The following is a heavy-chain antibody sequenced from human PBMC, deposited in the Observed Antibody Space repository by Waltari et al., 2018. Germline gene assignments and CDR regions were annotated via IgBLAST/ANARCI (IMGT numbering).Heavy chain of an antibody. D-gene: IGHD3-3*01. J-gene: IGHJ3*02. CDR3: ARDRAVTYYDFWSGYYSDAFDI. Sequence: QVQLQESGPGLVKPSETLSLTCTVSGGSISSYYWSWIRQPPGQGLEWIGYIYYSGSTNYNPSLKSRVTISVDTSKNQFSLKLSSVTAADTAVYYCARDRAVTYYDFWSGYYSDAFDIWGQGTMVTVSS. CDR2: IYYSGST. V-gene: IGHV4-59*01. CDR1: GGSISSYY.